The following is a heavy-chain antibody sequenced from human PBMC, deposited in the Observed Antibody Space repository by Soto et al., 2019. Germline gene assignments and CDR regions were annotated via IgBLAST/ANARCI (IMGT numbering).Heavy chain of an antibody. V-gene: IGHV4-39*01. CDR3: ARPGYSYPYCFDY. D-gene: IGHD5-18*01. Sequence: PSETLSLTCTVSGGSISSSSYYWGWIRQPPGKGLEWIGSIYYSGSTYYNPSLKSRVTISVDTSKNQFSLKLSSVTAADTAVYYCARPGYSYPYCFDYWGQGTLVTVSS. CDR1: GGSISSSSYY. CDR2: IYYSGST. J-gene: IGHJ4*02.